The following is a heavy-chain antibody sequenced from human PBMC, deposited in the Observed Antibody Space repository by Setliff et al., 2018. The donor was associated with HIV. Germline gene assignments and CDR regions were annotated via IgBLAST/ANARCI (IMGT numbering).Heavy chain of an antibody. CDR1: GDAFSNYA. V-gene: IGHV1-69*13. Sequence: SVKVSCKASGDAFSNYAFIWVRQAPGQGLEWIGGIIPIIGTTNYAQKFQGRVTITADESTSTADMELSSLRSEDTAVYYCARDDHYYDSGSYYSDWYFDLWGRGTLVTVSS. D-gene: IGHD3-10*01. J-gene: IGHJ2*01. CDR3: ARDDHYYDSGSYYSDWYFDL. CDR2: IIPIIGTT.